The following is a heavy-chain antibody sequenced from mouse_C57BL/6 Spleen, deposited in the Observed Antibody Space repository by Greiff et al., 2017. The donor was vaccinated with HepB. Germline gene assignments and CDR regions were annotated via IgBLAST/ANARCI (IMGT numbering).Heavy chain of an antibody. J-gene: IGHJ4*01. D-gene: IGHD1-1*01. V-gene: IGHV1-69*01. Sequence: VQLQQPGAELVMPGASVKLSCKASGYTFTSYWMHWVKQRPGQGLEWIGEIDPSDSDTNYNQKFKGKSTMTVDKSSSTAYMQLSSLTSEDSAVYYCARSGYYGSSYDYAMDYWGQGTSVTVSS. CDR3: ARSGYYGSSYDYAMDY. CDR2: IDPSDSDT. CDR1: GYTFTSYW.